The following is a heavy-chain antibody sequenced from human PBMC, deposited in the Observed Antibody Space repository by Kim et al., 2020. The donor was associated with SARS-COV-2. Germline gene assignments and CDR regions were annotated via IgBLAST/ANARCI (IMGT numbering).Heavy chain of an antibody. J-gene: IGHJ6*02. V-gene: IGHV1-69*13. CDR2: VIPIFAVP. CDR1: GGTFNEHA. D-gene: IGHD3-10*01. CDR3: ATNDIFFFGSGNPESFYGMDV. Sequence: SVKVSCKASGGTFNEHAFSWVRQAPGQGLEWIGGVIPIFAVPKYAQKYQGRLTISADGSTNTAYLEVTDLKSDDTAVYYCATNDIFFFGSGNPESFYGMDVGGPGTAVTVYS.